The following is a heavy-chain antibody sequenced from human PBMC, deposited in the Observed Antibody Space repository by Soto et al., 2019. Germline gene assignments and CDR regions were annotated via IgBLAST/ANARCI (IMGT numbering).Heavy chain of an antibody. CDR2: INAGNGNT. V-gene: IGHV1-3*01. CDR1: GYTFTSYA. CDR3: ARGRRTFCGGDCYHYDY. D-gene: IGHD2-21*02. J-gene: IGHJ4*02. Sequence: ASVKVSCKASGYTFTSYAMHWVRQAPGQRLEWMGWINAGNGNTKYSQKFQGRVTITRDTSASTAYMELGSLRSEDTAVYYCARGRRTFCGGDCYHYDYWGQGTLVTVSS.